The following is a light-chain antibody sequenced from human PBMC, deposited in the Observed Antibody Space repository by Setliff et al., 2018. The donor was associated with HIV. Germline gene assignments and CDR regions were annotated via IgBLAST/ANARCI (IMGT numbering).Light chain of an antibody. CDR1: SSDIGGYNY. V-gene: IGLV2-14*03. Sequence: ALPQPASVSGSPGRSITISCTGTSSDIGGYNYVSWYQHHPGKAPKLIIYDVSDRPSGVSDRFSGSKSGNTASLIISGLRAEDEADYYCSSYTRSNTLFVFGTGTRSPS. J-gene: IGLJ1*01. CDR3: SSYTRSNTLFV. CDR2: DVS.